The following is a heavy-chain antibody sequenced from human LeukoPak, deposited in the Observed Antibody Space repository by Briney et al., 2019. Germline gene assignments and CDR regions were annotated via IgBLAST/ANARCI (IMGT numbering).Heavy chain of an antibody. J-gene: IGHJ4*02. CDR1: GFTFSSYA. CDR2: ISGSGGST. D-gene: IGHD3-22*01. CDR3: AKDFRDYYDSSGFDY. V-gene: IGHV3-23*01. Sequence: GGSLRLSCAASGFTFSSYAMSWVRQAPGKGLEWVSAISGSGGSTYYADSVKGRFTISRDNSKNKLYLQMNSLRAEDTAVYYCAKDFRDYYDSSGFDYWGQGTLVTVSS.